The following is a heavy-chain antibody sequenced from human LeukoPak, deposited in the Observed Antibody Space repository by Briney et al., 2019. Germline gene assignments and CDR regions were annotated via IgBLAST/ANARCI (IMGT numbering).Heavy chain of an antibody. V-gene: IGHV4-59*12. CDR2: IYYSGST. Sequence: SETLSLTCTVSGGSISGYYWSWIRQPPGKGLEWIGSIYYSGSTYYNPSLKSRVTISVDTSKNQFSLKLSSVTAADTAVYYCARDRRSRMIVVVIGAFDIWGQGTMVTVSS. CDR3: ARDRRSRMIVVVIGAFDI. CDR1: GGSISGYY. J-gene: IGHJ3*02. D-gene: IGHD3-22*01.